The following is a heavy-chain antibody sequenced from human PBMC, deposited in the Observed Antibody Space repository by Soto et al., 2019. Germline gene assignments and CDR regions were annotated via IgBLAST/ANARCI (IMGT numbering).Heavy chain of an antibody. CDR1: GFTFSSYG. J-gene: IGHJ3*02. Sequence: QVQLVESGGGVVQPGRSLRLSCAASGFTFSSYGMHWVRQAPGKGLEWVAVIWYDGSNKYYADSVKGRFTISRDNSKNTLYLPMNSLRAEDTAVYYCAREGTHYYDSSGYLDAFDIWGQGTMVTVSS. V-gene: IGHV3-33*01. D-gene: IGHD3-22*01. CDR2: IWYDGSNK. CDR3: AREGTHYYDSSGYLDAFDI.